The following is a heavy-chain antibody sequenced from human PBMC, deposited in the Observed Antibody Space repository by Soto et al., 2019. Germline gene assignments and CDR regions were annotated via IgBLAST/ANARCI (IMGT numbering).Heavy chain of an antibody. CDR1: GGSISSCGYY. D-gene: IGHD3-22*01. CDR3: ASLPYYYDSSGYPHDY. Sequence: SETLSLTCTVSGGSISSCGYYWSWIRQHPGKGLEWIGYIYYSGSTYYNPSLKSRVTISVDTSKNQFSLKLSSVTAADTAVYYCASLPYYYDSSGYPHDYWGQGTLVTVSS. CDR2: IYYSGST. J-gene: IGHJ4*02. V-gene: IGHV4-31*03.